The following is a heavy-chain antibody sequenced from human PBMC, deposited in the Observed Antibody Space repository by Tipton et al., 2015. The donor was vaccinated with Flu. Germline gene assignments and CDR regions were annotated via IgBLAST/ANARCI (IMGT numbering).Heavy chain of an antibody. CDR3: ARLKYGGSYMWYFDL. D-gene: IGHD1-26*01. J-gene: IGHJ2*01. V-gene: IGHV4-39*07. CDR1: GGSISSSSYY. CDR2: IYYSGST. Sequence: TLSLTCTVSGGSISSSSYYWGWIRQPPGKGLEWIGSIYYSGSTYYNPSLKSRVTISVDTSKNQFSLKLSSVTAADTAVYYRARLKYGGSYMWYFDLWGRGTLVTVSS.